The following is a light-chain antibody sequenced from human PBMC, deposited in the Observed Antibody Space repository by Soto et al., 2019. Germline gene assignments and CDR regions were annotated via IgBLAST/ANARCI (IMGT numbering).Light chain of an antibody. Sequence: DIQLTQSPSFLSASVVDRVTITCRANQGIKNYLAWYQQRPGKAPNLLIYPASTLQSGVPSRFSGSGSGTEFTLTISSLKPEDFATYYCQQRHSYPITFGQGTRLEIK. CDR3: QQRHSYPIT. J-gene: IGKJ5*01. V-gene: IGKV1-9*01. CDR1: QGIKNY. CDR2: PAS.